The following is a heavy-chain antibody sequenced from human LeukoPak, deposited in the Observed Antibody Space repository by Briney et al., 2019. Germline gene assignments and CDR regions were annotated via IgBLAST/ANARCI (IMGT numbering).Heavy chain of an antibody. Sequence: SEILSLTCTVSGGSISSSSYYWGWIRQPPGKGLEWIGSIYYSGSTYYNPSLKSRVTISVDTSKNQFSLKLSSVTAADTAVYYCARAGCSSTSCYENWFDPWGQGTLVTVSS. CDR1: GGSISSSSYY. CDR3: ARAGCSSTSCYENWFDP. V-gene: IGHV4-39*01. D-gene: IGHD2-2*01. J-gene: IGHJ5*02. CDR2: IYYSGST.